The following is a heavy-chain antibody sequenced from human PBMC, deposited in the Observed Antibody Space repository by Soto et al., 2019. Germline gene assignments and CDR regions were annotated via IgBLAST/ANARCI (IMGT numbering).Heavy chain of an antibody. CDR3: ARDYHYAFDY. V-gene: IGHV3-48*01. CDR1: GFTFSAYS. J-gene: IGHJ4*02. Sequence: EVQLVESGGGLVQPGGSLRLSCAASGFTFSAYSRNWVRQAPGKGLEWISYIGTSTTTIHYADSVKGRFTISRDNAKNSLYLQMNSLRAEDTAVYYCARDYHYAFDYWGQGTLVTVSS. CDR2: IGTSTTTI. D-gene: IGHD2-2*01.